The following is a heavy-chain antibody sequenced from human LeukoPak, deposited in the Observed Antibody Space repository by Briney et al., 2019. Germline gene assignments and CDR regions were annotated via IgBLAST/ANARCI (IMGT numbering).Heavy chain of an antibody. CDR2: ISGSGRTI. CDR3: ARGGAARPDF. Sequence: PGGSLRLSCAASGFTFSSYEMNWVRQAPGKGLEWVSYISGSGRTIYYANSVKGRFTISRDNAKNSLYLQMNSLRVEDTAIYYCARGGAARPDFWGQGTLVTVSS. D-gene: IGHD6-6*01. J-gene: IGHJ4*02. V-gene: IGHV3-48*03. CDR1: GFTFSSYE.